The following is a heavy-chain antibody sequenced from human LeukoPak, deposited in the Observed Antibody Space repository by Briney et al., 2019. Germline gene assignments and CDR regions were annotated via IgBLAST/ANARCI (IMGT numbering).Heavy chain of an antibody. Sequence: GGSLRLSCAASGFTFSSYWMHWVRQAPGKGLVWVSRINSDGSSTSYADSVKGRFTISRDNAKNTLYLQMNSLRAEDTAVYYCAREAERWIQRTYYFDYWGQGTLVTVSS. CDR3: AREAERWIQRTYYFDY. CDR2: INSDGSST. CDR1: GFTFSSYW. D-gene: IGHD5-18*01. J-gene: IGHJ4*02. V-gene: IGHV3-74*01.